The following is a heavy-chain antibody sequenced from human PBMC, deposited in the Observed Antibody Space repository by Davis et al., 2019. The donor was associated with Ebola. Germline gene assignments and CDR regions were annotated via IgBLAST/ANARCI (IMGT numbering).Heavy chain of an antibody. CDR3: ARAPNYDVLTGTSSYYFDY. Sequence: VSVKVSCKSSGYTFISYGLVWVRQAPGLGLEWMGWISGFNTNTNFAQKFQGRVTVSKDTSTNTAYMDLRSLTSDDTAIYYCARAPNYDVLTGTSSYYFDYWGQGTLVTVSS. D-gene: IGHD3-9*01. CDR1: GYTFISYG. CDR2: ISGFNTNT. V-gene: IGHV1-18*04. J-gene: IGHJ4*02.